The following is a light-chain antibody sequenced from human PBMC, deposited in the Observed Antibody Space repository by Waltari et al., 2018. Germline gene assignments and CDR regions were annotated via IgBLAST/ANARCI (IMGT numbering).Light chain of an antibody. V-gene: IGKV2-30*02. CDR2: KVS. CDR1: QSLVHSDGRTY. J-gene: IGKJ1*01. Sequence: DVEMTQSPVSLPVRLGQPASISCRSSQSLVHSDGRTYLNWFQQRPGQSPRRLIYKVSNRESGVPERFSGSGAGTYFTLKISRVEAEDIAVYYCMQTTHSPRTFGQGTKVEI. CDR3: MQTTHSPRT.